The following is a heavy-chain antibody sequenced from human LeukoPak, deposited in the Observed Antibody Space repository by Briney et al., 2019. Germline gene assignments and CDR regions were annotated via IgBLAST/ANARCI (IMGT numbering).Heavy chain of an antibody. CDR2: IWYDGSNK. V-gene: IGHV3-33*01. Sequence: PGRSLRLSCAASGFTFSSYAMHWVRQAPGRGLEWVAVIWYDGSNKYYADSVKGRFTISRDNSKNTLYLQMNSLRAEDTAVYYCARARDGDYLDYWGKGTLVTVSS. J-gene: IGHJ4*02. CDR1: GFTFSSYA. D-gene: IGHD4-17*01. CDR3: ARARDGDYLDY.